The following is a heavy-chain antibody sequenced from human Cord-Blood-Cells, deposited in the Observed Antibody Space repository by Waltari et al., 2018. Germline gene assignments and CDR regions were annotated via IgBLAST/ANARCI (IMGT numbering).Heavy chain of an antibody. Sequence: QVQLVQSGAEVKKPGASVKVSSKASGYTFTSYDINWVRQATGQGLEWMGWMKPNSGNTGYAQKFQGRVTMTRNTSISTAYMERSSLRSEDTAVYYCARGRRSDIVVVVAAPDYWGQGTLVTVSS. CDR1: GYTFTSYD. CDR2: MKPNSGNT. V-gene: IGHV1-8*01. J-gene: IGHJ4*02. D-gene: IGHD2-15*01. CDR3: ARGRRSDIVVVVAAPDY.